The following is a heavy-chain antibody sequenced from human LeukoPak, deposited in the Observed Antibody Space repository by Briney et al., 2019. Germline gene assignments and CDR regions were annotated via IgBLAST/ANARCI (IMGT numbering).Heavy chain of an antibody. J-gene: IGHJ4*02. D-gene: IGHD1-26*01. CDR2: ITWNSGSI. CDR3: AKDMYSGSYSTGVDY. Sequence: GGSLRLSCAASGFTFDDHAMHWVRQAPGKGLDWVSGITWNSGSIGYADSVKGRFTISRDNAKNSLYLQMSSLRTEDTALYYCAKDMYSGSYSTGVDYWGQGSLVTVSS. V-gene: IGHV3-9*01. CDR1: GFTFDDHA.